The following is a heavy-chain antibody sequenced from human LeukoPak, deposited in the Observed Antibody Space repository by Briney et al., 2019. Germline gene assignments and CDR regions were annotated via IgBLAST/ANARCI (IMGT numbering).Heavy chain of an antibody. D-gene: IGHD6-13*01. CDR2: IIPILGIA. CDR1: GGTFSSYA. V-gene: IGHV1-69*04. Sequence: SVKVSCKASGGTFSSYAISWVRQAPGQGLEWMGRIIPILGIANYAQKFQGRVTITADKSTSTAYMELSSLRSEDTAVYYCARDLWTAAAGTIYYYGMDAWGQGTTVTVSS. CDR3: ARDLWTAAAGTIYYYGMDA. J-gene: IGHJ6*02.